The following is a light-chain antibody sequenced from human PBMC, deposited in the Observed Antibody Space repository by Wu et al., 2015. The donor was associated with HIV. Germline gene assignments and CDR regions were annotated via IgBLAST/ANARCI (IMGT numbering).Light chain of an antibody. CDR3: LQDYTFPRT. V-gene: IGKV1-6*02. CDR1: QGIRND. CDR2: SSY. Sequence: AIQMTQSPSSLSASVGDTITITCRASQGIRNDLGWYQQKPGKAPQLLLYSSYGLPNGVPSRFSGSGSGRDFTLTINSLQPEDVATYYCLQDYTFPRTFGQGTKVEMK. J-gene: IGKJ1*01.